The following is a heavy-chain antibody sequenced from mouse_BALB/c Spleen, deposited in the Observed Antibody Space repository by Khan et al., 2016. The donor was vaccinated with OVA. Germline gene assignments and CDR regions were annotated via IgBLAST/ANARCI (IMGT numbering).Heavy chain of an antibody. CDR3: ARSGYFAWFAY. Sequence: EVQLQESGAEIVRPGALVKLSCKGYDFNIKDYYMHWVKQRPEQGLEWIGWIDPENGETVYDPKFQGKANITADTSSNTAYLQLSSLTSEDTAVYYCARSGYFAWFAYWGQGTLVTVSA. V-gene: IGHV14-1*02. CDR1: DFNIKDYY. CDR2: IDPENGET. J-gene: IGHJ3*01.